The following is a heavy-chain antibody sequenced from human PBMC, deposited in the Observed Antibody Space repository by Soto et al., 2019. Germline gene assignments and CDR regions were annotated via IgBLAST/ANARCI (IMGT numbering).Heavy chain of an antibody. V-gene: IGHV5-51*01. CDR1: GYSFTSYW. CDR2: IYPGDSDT. D-gene: IGHD3-10*01. CDR3: SRHSVGGVIIYYYVMDF. J-gene: IGHJ6*02. Sequence: ESLKISCKGSGYSFTSYWIGWVRQMPGKGLEWMGIIYPGDSDTRYSPSFQGQVTISADKSISTAYLQWSSLKASDTAFFFCSRHSVGGVIIYYYVMDFWVQGTTVTVSS.